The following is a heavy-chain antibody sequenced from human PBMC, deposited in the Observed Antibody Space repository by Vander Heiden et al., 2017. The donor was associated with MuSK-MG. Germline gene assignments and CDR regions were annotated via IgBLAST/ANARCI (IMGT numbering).Heavy chain of an antibody. CDR1: GFTFSSYW. D-gene: IGHD3-10*01. V-gene: IGHV3-7*01. CDR2: IKNDGSER. J-gene: IGHJ4*02. Sequence: EVQLVESGGGLVQPGGSLRLSCAPSGFTFSSYWMGWVRQAPGKGLEWVAKIKNDGSERFYVDSVKGRFTISRDNAKNSLYLQMNSLRVDDTAVYYCARTVRELDYWGQGTLVTVSS. CDR3: ARTVRELDY.